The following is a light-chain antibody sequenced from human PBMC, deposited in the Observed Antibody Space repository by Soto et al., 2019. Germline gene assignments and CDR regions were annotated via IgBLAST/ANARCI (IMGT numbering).Light chain of an antibody. V-gene: IGLV2-14*01. CDR2: GVT. CDR1: SSDVGGYNY. Sequence: QSALTQPASVSGSPGQSITISCTGTSSDVGGYNYVSWYQQHPGIAPKLLIYGVTNRPSGVSTRFSGSKSGNTASLTISGLQAEDEADYHCSSSTSASTLLYLFGTGTKVTV. CDR3: SSSTSASTLLYL. J-gene: IGLJ1*01.